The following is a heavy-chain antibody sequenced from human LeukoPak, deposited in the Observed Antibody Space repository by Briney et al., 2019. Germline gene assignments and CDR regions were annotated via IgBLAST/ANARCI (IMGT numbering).Heavy chain of an antibody. Sequence: ASVKVSCKASGGTFSSYAISWVRQAPGQGREWMGWMNPNSGNTGYAQKFQGRVTITRNTSISTAYMELSSLRSEDTAVYYCARLYGSGSYYYYYMDVWGKGTTVTVSS. V-gene: IGHV1-8*03. CDR2: MNPNSGNT. D-gene: IGHD3-10*01. J-gene: IGHJ6*03. CDR3: ARLYGSGSYYYYYMDV. CDR1: GGTFSSYA.